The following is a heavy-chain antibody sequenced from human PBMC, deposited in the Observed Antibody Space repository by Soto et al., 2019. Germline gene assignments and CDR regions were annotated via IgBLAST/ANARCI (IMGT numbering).Heavy chain of an antibody. CDR2: IWYDGSNK. D-gene: IGHD3-16*01. V-gene: IGHV3-33*01. CDR1: GFTFSSYG. J-gene: IGHJ4*02. CDR3: ARDREITGLDY. Sequence: QVQLVESGGGVVQPGRSRRLSCAASGFTFSSYGMHWVRQAPGKGLEWVAVIWYDGSNKYYADSVKGRFTISRDNSKNTLYLQMNSLRAEDTAVYYCARDREITGLDYWGQGTLVTVSS.